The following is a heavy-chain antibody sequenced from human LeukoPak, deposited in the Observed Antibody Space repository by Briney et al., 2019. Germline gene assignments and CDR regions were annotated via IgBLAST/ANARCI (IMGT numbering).Heavy chain of an antibody. D-gene: IGHD1-1*01. J-gene: IGHJ6*02. Sequence: PGGSLRLSCAASGFTFSSYGMHWVRQAPGKGLEWVSAISGSGGSTYYADSVKGRFTISRDNSKNTLYLQMNSLRAEDTAVYYCAKNLQLYYYGMDVWGQGTTVTVSS. CDR1: GFTFSSYG. CDR3: AKNLQLYYYGMDV. CDR2: ISGSGGST. V-gene: IGHV3-23*01.